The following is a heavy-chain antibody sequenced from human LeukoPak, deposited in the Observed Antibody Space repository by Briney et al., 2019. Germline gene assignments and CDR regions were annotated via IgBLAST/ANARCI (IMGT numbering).Heavy chain of an antibody. V-gene: IGHV3-48*04. D-gene: IGHD3-9*01. J-gene: IGHJ6*03. CDR2: ISSSGSTI. CDR1: GFTFSTYG. Sequence: PGGTLRLSCVASGFTFSTYGMNWVRQAPGKGLEWVSYISSSGSTIYYADSVKGRFTISRDNAKNSLYLQMNSLRAEDTAVYYCARVAKLDVLRYFDWLSHYYMDVWGKGTTVTISS. CDR3: ARVAKLDVLRYFDWLSHYYMDV.